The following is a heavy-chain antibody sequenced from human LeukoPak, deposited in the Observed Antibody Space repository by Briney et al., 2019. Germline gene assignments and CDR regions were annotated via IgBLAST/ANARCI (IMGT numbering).Heavy chain of an antibody. J-gene: IGHJ6*03. CDR3: ARDRLVWFAELLLQSYYYMDV. V-gene: IGHV1-2*02. CDR1: RYTFTRYF. CDR2: INPNSGGA. D-gene: IGHD3-10*01. Sequence: VSVKVSCKASRYTFTRYFMHWVRQAPGLGLEGMGWINPNSGGAKFAQKFQGRVTNTRDPHIRPAYLELSRCTADDTAVYYCARDRLVWFAELLLQSYYYMDVWGKGTTVTVSS.